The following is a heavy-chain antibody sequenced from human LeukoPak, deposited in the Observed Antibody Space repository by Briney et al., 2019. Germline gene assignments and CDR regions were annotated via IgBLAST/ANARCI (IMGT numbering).Heavy chain of an antibody. Sequence: ASVKVSCKASGYTFTTYDFNWVRQASGQGLEWMGWINPNSGGTNYAQKFQGRVTMTRDTSISTAYMELSRLRSDDTAVYYCARVRPIVGARNYFDYWGQGTLVTVSS. CDR2: INPNSGGT. CDR1: GYTFTTYD. CDR3: ARVRPIVGARNYFDY. D-gene: IGHD1-26*01. V-gene: IGHV1-2*02. J-gene: IGHJ4*02.